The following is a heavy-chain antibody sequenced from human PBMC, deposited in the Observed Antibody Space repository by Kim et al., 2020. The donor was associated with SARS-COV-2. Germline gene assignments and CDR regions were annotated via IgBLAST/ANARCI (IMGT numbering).Heavy chain of an antibody. CDR1: GFTFSSYG. D-gene: IGHD3-10*01. Sequence: GGSLRLYCAASGFTFSSYGMHWVRQAPGKGLEWVAVILYDGSNKYYVDSVKGRFTISRDNSKNTLYLQMNSLRAEDTAVYYCAKAQDYYGLGSYFTWGHGTLVTVSS. CDR3: AKAQDYYGLGSYFT. CDR2: ILYDGSNK. V-gene: IGHV3-30*18. J-gene: IGHJ5*01.